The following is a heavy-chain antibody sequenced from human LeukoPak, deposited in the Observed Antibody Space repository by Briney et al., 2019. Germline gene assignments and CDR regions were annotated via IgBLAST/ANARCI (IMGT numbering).Heavy chain of an antibody. CDR1: GGSIRNYH. D-gene: IGHD2-21*01. J-gene: IGHJ3*02. CDR2: IYYSGST. V-gene: IGHV4-59*01. Sequence: PSETLSLTCTVSGGSIRNYHWSWIREPPGKGLEWIGCIYYSGSTNHNPSLKSRVTISVDTSKNQFSLKLSSVTAADTVVYYCARVVGDWDAFDIWGQGTMVTV. CDR3: ARVVGDWDAFDI.